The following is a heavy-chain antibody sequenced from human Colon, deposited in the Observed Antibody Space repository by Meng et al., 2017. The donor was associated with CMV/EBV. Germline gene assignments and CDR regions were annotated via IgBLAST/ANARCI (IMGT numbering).Heavy chain of an antibody. CDR1: GPSFSAYP. J-gene: IGHJ4*02. CDR2: TSHDGSAT. CDR3: AKVLISTSWLPQPFDA. V-gene: IGHV3-23*01. Sequence: GGSLRLSCVGSGPSFSAYPMAWVRQAPGKGLEWVARTSHDGSATYYADSIKGRMTISRDNSINSIYLQMSGLRADDTAVYFCAKVLISTSWLPQPFDAWGQGTLVTVSS. D-gene: IGHD3-3*02.